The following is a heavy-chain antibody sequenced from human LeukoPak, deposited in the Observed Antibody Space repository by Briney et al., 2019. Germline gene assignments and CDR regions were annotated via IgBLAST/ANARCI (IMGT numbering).Heavy chain of an antibody. Sequence: SETLSLTCAVYGGSFSGYYWSWIRQPPGKGLEWIGEINHSGSTNYNPSLKSRVTISVDTSKNQFSLKLSSVTAADTAVYYCARGPPADIVVVPAAPTFDYWGQGTLITVSS. V-gene: IGHV4-34*01. CDR1: GGSFSGYY. CDR2: INHSGST. CDR3: ARGPPADIVVVPAAPTFDY. D-gene: IGHD2-2*01. J-gene: IGHJ4*02.